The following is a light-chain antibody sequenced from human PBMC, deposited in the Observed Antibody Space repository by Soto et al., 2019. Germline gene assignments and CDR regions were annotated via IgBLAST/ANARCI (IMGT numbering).Light chain of an antibody. CDR1: QDINNY. J-gene: IGKJ4*01. V-gene: IGKV1-33*01. CDR2: DAS. CDR3: QQYDNLPLT. Sequence: EIQMTQSPSSLSASVGDRVTITCQASQDINNYLNWYQQKSGKAPKLLIYDASDLETGVPSRFSGSVSGTDGTFTISSLKQEDSSTYYCQQYDNLPLTFGGGTKVDIK.